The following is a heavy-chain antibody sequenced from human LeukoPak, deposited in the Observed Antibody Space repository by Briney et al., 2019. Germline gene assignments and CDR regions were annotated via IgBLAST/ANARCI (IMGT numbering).Heavy chain of an antibody. Sequence: PSETLSLTCAVYGGSFSGYYWSWIRQPPGKGLEWIGEINHSGSINYNPSLKSRVTISVDTSKNQFSLKLSSVTAADTAVYYCARGRSPRIQLWSGAYYFDYWGQGTLVTVSS. D-gene: IGHD5-18*01. V-gene: IGHV4-34*01. CDR2: INHSGSI. J-gene: IGHJ4*02. CDR3: ARGRSPRIQLWSGAYYFDY. CDR1: GGSFSGYY.